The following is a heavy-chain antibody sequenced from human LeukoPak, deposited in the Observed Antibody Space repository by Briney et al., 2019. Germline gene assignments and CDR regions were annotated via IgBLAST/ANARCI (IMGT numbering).Heavy chain of an antibody. D-gene: IGHD3-3*01. J-gene: IGHJ3*02. CDR2: INPSGGST. CDR3: ARINDFWSGPNDAFDI. Sequence: ASVKVSCKASGYTFTSYYMHWVRQALGQGLEWMGIINPSGGSTSYAQKFQGRVTMTRDTSTSTVYMELSSLRSEDTAVYYCARINDFWSGPNDAFDIWGQGTMVTVSS. V-gene: IGHV1-46*01. CDR1: GYTFTSYY.